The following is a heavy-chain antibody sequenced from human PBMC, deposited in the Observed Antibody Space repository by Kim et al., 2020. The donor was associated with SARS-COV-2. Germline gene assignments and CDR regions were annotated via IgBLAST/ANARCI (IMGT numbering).Heavy chain of an antibody. D-gene: IGHD4-17*01. CDR3: AKDRATVVKGGGDAFDI. CDR1: GFTFDDYA. Sequence: GGSLRLSCAASGFTFDDYAMHWVRQAPGKGLEWVSLISGDGGSTYYADSVKGRFTISRDNSKNSLYLQMNSLRTEDTALYYCAKDRATVVKGGGDAFDIWGQGTMVTVSS. V-gene: IGHV3-43*02. J-gene: IGHJ3*02. CDR2: ISGDGGST.